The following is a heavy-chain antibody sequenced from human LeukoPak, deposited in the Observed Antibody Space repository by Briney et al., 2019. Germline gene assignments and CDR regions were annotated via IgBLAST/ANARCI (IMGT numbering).Heavy chain of an antibody. V-gene: IGHV4-38-2*02. J-gene: IGHJ4*02. Sequence: SETLSLTCTVSGYSISSGYYWGWIRQPPGKGLEWIGSIYHSGSTYYNPSLKSRVTISVDTSKNQFSLKLSSVTAADTAVYYCARAGRPTLYDWALYGDYVPGFVFGYWGQGTLVTVSS. CDR3: ARAGRPTLYDWALYGDYVPGFVFGY. CDR1: GYSISSGYY. CDR2: IYHSGST. D-gene: IGHD4-17*01.